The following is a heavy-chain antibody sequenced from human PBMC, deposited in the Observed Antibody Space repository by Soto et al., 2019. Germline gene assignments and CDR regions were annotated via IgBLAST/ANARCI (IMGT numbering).Heavy chain of an antibody. CDR2: INPNSGKT. CDR1: GYTFTGYY. V-gene: IGHV1-2*02. CDR3: AREVRQQLGGRYYYYMDV. J-gene: IGHJ6*03. D-gene: IGHD6-13*01. Sequence: ASVKVSCKASGYTFTGYYMHWVRQAPGQGLEWMGWINPNSGKTNYAQKLQGRVNMTKDTSTSPSYRELRSLRSDDTALFYCAREVRQQLGGRYYYYMDVWGKGTRVTVSS.